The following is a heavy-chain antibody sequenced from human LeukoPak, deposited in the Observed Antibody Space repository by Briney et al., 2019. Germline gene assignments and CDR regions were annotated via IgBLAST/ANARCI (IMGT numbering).Heavy chain of an antibody. Sequence: GGSLRLSCAASGFTFSSFAMTWVRQAPGKGLEWVSTVSGSAGRTDYADSVKGRFTISRDNLKNTLYSQMNGLRAEDTAVYYCAKNRGHCVDGVCYNYYYMDVWGRGTTVTVSS. CDR1: GFTFSSFA. J-gene: IGHJ6*03. CDR3: AKNRGHCVDGVCYNYYYMDV. V-gene: IGHV3-23*01. CDR2: VSGSAGRT. D-gene: IGHD2-8*01.